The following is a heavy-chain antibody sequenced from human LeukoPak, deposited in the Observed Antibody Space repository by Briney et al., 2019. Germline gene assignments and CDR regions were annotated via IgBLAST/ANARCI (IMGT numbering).Heavy chain of an antibody. J-gene: IGHJ4*02. CDR3: AKGPLAYCSGGSCYPFDY. Sequence: GGSLRLSCVGSGFRFTNYWMHWVRQAPGKGLVWVSRVLSDGSRITYADSVKGRFTISRDNAKNTLYLQMDSLRAEDTAVYYCAKGPLAYCSGGSCYPFDYWGQGTLVTVSS. CDR2: VLSDGSRI. D-gene: IGHD2-15*01. CDR1: GFRFTNYW. V-gene: IGHV3-74*03.